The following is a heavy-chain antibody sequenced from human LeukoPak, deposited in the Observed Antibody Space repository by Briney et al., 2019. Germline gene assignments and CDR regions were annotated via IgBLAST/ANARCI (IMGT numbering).Heavy chain of an antibody. J-gene: IGHJ4*02. CDR2: INPNSGGT. CDR3: ARVRPYRYSDFDY. V-gene: IGHV1-2*02. D-gene: IGHD5-18*01. Sequence: ASVKVSCKASGYTFTGYYMHWVRQAPGQGLEWMGWINPNSGGTNYAQKFQGRVTMTRDTSSSTAYMELSRLRSDDTAVYYCARVRPYRYSDFDYWGQGTLVNVSS. CDR1: GYTFTGYY.